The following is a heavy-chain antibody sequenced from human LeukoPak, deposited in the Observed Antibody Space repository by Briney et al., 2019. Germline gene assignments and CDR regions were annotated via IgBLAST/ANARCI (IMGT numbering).Heavy chain of an antibody. CDR1: GYTFTRNY. D-gene: IGHD3-9*01. CDR3: AIGRYFDWLSYYYYYGMDV. V-gene: IGHV1-46*01. CDR2: IDPSGGGT. Sequence: GASVKVSCKASGYTFTRNYINWLRQAPGQGLEWTGMIDPSGGGTAYAQKFQDRVTMTSDTSTSTVYMELSSLRSEDTAVYYCAIGRYFDWLSYYYYYGMDVWGQGTTVTVSS. J-gene: IGHJ6*02.